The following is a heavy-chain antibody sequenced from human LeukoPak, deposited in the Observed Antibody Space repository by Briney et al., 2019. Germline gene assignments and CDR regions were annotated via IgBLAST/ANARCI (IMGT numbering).Heavy chain of an antibody. V-gene: IGHV4-59*10. Sequence: SETLSLTCAVYGGSFSGYYWSWIRQPAGKGLEWIGRIYTSGSTNYNPSLKSRVTMSVDTSKNQFSLKLSSVTAADTAVYYCARGSSWYSSGWYWFDPWGQGTLVTVSS. CDR2: IYTSGST. CDR3: ARGSSWYSSGWYWFDP. J-gene: IGHJ5*02. D-gene: IGHD6-19*01. CDR1: GGSFSGYY.